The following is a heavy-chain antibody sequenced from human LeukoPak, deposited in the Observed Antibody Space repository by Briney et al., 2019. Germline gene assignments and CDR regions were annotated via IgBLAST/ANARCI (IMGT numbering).Heavy chain of an antibody. Sequence: PSETLSLTCAVYGGSFSSYYWSWIRQPPGKGLEWIGEINHSGSTTYKPSLKSRVTISLDTSKNQFSLKLSSVTAADTAVYYCARDYLPATAILRLSWFDPWGQGTLVTVSS. CDR2: INHSGST. J-gene: IGHJ5*02. CDR3: ARDYLPATAILRLSWFDP. V-gene: IGHV4-34*01. CDR1: GGSFSSYY. D-gene: IGHD2-2*02.